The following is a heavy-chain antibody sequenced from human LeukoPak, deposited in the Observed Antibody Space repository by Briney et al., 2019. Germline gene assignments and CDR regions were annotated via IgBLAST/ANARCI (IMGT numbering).Heavy chain of an antibody. V-gene: IGHV3-21*01. CDR3: ARVAPANYGDSLDY. CDR2: ISSSSSYI. CDR1: GFTFSSYS. D-gene: IGHD4-17*01. J-gene: IGHJ4*02. Sequence: GGSLRLSCAASGFTFSSYSMNWVRQAPGKGLEWVSSISSSSSYIYYADSVKGRFTISRDNAKNSLYLQMNSLRAVDTAAYYCARVAPANYGDSLDYWGQGTLVTVSS.